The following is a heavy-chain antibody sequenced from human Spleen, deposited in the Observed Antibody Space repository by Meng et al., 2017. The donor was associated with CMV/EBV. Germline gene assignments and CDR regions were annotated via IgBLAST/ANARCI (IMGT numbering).Heavy chain of an antibody. Sequence: SGKASGYTFTTYWFHRVRPAPGQGLVWVGSINTKSGATNSVQKFQGRVTMTRDTSITTVYMELNSLSSDDTAVYYCARGDGEPTDYWGQGTLVTVSS. V-gene: IGHV1-2*02. CDR2: INTKSGAT. CDR3: ARGDGEPTDY. D-gene: IGHD3-10*01. CDR1: GYTFTTYW. J-gene: IGHJ4*02.